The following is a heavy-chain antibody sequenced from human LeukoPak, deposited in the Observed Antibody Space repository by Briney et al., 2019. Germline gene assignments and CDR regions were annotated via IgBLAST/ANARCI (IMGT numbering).Heavy chain of an antibody. D-gene: IGHD3-10*01. Sequence: PGGSLRLSCAASGFIFSRYWMNWVRQAPGKGLEWVANIKGDGNEKNYVDSVKGRFSISRDNARNSLYLQMDSLRAEDTAVYYCAKEGAYPIITYDSWGQGALVTVSS. CDR1: GFIFSRYW. CDR3: AKEGAYPIITYDS. CDR2: IKGDGNEK. J-gene: IGHJ5*01. V-gene: IGHV3-7*01.